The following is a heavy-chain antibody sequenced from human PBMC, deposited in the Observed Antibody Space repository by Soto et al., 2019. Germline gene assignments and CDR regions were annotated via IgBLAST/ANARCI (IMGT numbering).Heavy chain of an antibody. V-gene: IGHV3-30-3*01. CDR2: ISYDGSNK. Sequence: QVQLVESGGGVVQPGRSLRLSCAASGFTFSSYAMHWVRQAPGKGLEWVAVISYDGSNKYYAASVKGRFTISRDNSKNTLYLQMNSLRAEDTAVYYCARDGGGYYYYGMDVWGQGTTVTV. CDR1: GFTFSSYA. J-gene: IGHJ6*02. D-gene: IGHD6-25*01. CDR3: ARDGGGYYYYGMDV.